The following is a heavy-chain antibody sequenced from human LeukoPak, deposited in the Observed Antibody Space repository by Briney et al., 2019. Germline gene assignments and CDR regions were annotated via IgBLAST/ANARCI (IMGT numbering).Heavy chain of an antibody. CDR3: ARDLDWILFDY. J-gene: IGHJ4*02. Sequence: GGSLRLSCAASGFTFNTYWMHWVRQAPGKGLVWVARVNREGTTTTYADSVKDRFTISRDNAKNTLYLQMNNLRAEDTAVYYCARDLDWILFDYWGQGTLVTVSS. V-gene: IGHV3-74*03. CDR2: VNREGTTT. D-gene: IGHD3-9*01. CDR1: GFTFNTYW.